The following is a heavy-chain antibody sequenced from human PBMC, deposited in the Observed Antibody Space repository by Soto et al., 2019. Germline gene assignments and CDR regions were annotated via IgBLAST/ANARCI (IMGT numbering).Heavy chain of an antibody. CDR1: GGSISSSDFY. V-gene: IGHV4-39*01. Sequence: QLQLQESGPGLVKPSETLSLTCTVSGGSISSSDFYWGWLRQPPGKGLDFIGSMYYSGTTYYNPSLKNRITISVDTSKKQFSLELISVTAADTAVYYCAVVDSTGNWFDPWGQGALVTVSS. D-gene: IGHD3-22*01. J-gene: IGHJ5*02. CDR3: AVVDSTGNWFDP. CDR2: MYYSGTT.